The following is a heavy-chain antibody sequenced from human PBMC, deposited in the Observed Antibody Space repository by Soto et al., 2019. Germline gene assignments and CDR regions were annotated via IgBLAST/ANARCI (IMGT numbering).Heavy chain of an antibody. CDR1: GGTCSSYA. CDR2: IIPIFGTA. J-gene: IGHJ4*02. CDR3: ARSERGYYYDSSAWGY. D-gene: IGHD3-22*01. V-gene: IGHV1-69*01. Sequence: QVQLVQSGAEVKQPGSSVKVYCKASGGTCSSYAISWLRQAPGPGLEWMGGIIPIFGTANYAQKFQGRVTITADESTSTAYMELSSLRSEDTAVYYCARSERGYYYDSSAWGYWGQGTLVTVSS.